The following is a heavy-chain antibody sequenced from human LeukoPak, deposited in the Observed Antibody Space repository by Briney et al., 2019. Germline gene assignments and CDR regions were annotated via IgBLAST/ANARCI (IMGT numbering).Heavy chain of an antibody. CDR1: GFTLSSHW. CDR3: TRIIVEVPGVSDYCDY. Sequence: GGSLRPSCAASGFTLSSHWMYWVRQAPGKGLEWVANISPDGSATYYVDSVKGRFTISRDNAKNSLYLQMNSLRAEDTAVYYCTRIIVEVPGVSDYCDYWGQGTLVTVSS. J-gene: IGHJ4*02. CDR2: ISPDGSAT. D-gene: IGHD2-2*01. V-gene: IGHV3-7*05.